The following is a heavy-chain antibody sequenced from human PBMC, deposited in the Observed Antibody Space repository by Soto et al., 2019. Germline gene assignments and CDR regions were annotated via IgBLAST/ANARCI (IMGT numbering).Heavy chain of an antibody. CDR1: GFTFSRYS. CDR2: ISSSSSYI. V-gene: IGHV3-21*01. Sequence: LRLSCAASGFTFSRYSMNWVRQAPGNGLEWVSSISSSSSYIYYADSVKGRFTISGDNAKNSLYLQMNSLRAEDTAVYYCARARTVEYYYYYGMDVWGQGTTVTVSS. CDR3: ARARTVEYYYYYGMDV. D-gene: IGHD4-17*01. J-gene: IGHJ6*02.